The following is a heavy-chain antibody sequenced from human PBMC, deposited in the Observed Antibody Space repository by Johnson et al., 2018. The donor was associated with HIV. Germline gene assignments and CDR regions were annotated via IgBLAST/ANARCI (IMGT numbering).Heavy chain of an antibody. J-gene: IGHJ3*02. CDR1: GFTFSNAW. V-gene: IGHV3-15*01. CDR2: IKSKTDGGTT. D-gene: IGHD4-17*01. CDR3: TTDGEDYGHYMNAFDI. Sequence: VQLVESGGGLVKPGGSLRLSCAASGFTFSNAWMSWVRQAPGKGLEWVGRIKSKTDGGTTDYAAPVKGRFTISRDDSKNTLYLQMNSLKTEDTAVYYCTTDGEDYGHYMNAFDIWGQGTMVTVSS.